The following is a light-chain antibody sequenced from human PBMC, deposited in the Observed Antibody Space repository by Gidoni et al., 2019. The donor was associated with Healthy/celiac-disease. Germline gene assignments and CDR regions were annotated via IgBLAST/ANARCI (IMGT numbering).Light chain of an antibody. CDR2: DDS. Sequence: SSVLTQPPSVSVAPGQTARITCGGNNIGSKSVHWYQQKPGQAPVLVVYDDSARPSGIPERFSGSNSGNTATLTISRVEAGEEADYYCQVWDSSSDLVVFGGGTKLTVL. CDR1: NIGSKS. CDR3: QVWDSSSDLVV. J-gene: IGLJ2*01. V-gene: IGLV3-21*02.